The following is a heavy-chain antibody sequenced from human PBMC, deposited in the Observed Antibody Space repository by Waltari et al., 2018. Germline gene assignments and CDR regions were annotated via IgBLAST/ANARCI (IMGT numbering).Heavy chain of an antibody. Sequence: EVLLVESGGGLVKPGGSLRLSCAASGFTITTFGLGWVRQAPGKGLQSVSSPTDSNAYLNDADSVRCRFTVSMDNAKNSLHLQMNNLRAEDTGVYYCARALTTPNDSWGQGTLVTVSS. CDR3: ARALTTPNDS. J-gene: IGHJ5*01. CDR2: PTDSNAYL. V-gene: IGHV3-21*02. D-gene: IGHD4-17*01. CDR1: GFTITTFG.